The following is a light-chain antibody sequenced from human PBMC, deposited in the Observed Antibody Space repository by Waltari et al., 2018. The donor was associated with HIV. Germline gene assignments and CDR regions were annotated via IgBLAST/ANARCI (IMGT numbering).Light chain of an antibody. CDR1: KLGDKS. V-gene: IGLV3-1*01. CDR2: QDS. Sequence: SYELTPPPSVSVSPGPTASITCSGDKLGDKSDCLYQQKTGQSPVLVIYQDSKLPSGIPERFSGSNSGNTATLTISGTQAMDEADYYCQAWDSSTVVFGGGTKLTVL. J-gene: IGLJ2*01. CDR3: QAWDSSTVV.